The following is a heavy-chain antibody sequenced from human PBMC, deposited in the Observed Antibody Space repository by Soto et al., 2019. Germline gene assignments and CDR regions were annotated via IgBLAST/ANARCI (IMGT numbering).Heavy chain of an antibody. CDR1: GFTFSSYA. J-gene: IGHJ5*02. D-gene: IGHD1-26*01. Sequence: GGSLRLSCAASGFTFSSYAMSWVRQAPGKGLECVSAISGSGGSTYYADSVKGRFTISRDNSKNTLYLQMNSLRAEDTAVYYCANLQWVIAGAGSNWFDPWGQGTLVTVSS. V-gene: IGHV3-23*01. CDR2: ISGSGGST. CDR3: ANLQWVIAGAGSNWFDP.